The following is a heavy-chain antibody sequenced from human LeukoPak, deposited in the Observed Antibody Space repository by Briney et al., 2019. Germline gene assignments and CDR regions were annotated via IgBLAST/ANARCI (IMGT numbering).Heavy chain of an antibody. CDR3: ARDFSPARYYADAFDI. CDR1: GYTFTSYG. V-gene: IGHV1-18*01. CDR2: ISAYNGNT. D-gene: IGHD2-2*01. Sequence: ASVKVSCKASGYTFTSYGISWVRQAPGQGLEWMGWISAYNGNTNYAQKFQGRVTMTTDTSTSTAYMDPRSLRSDDTAVYYCARDFSPARYYADAFDIWGQGTMVTVSS. J-gene: IGHJ3*02.